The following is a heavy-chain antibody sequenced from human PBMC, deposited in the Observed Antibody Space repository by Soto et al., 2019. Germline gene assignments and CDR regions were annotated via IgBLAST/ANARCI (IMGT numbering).Heavy chain of an antibody. V-gene: IGHV4-30-4*01. CDR2: IYYSGST. CDR1: GGSISSGDYY. J-gene: IGHJ6*02. CDR3: ARHNTEAAITWGYYYYGMDV. D-gene: IGHD2-2*01. Sequence: SETLSLTCTVSGGSISSGDYYWSWIRQPPGKGLEWIGYIYYSGSTYYNPSLKSRVTISVDTSKNQFSLKLSSVTAADTAVYYCARHNTEAAITWGYYYYGMDVWGQGTTVTVSS.